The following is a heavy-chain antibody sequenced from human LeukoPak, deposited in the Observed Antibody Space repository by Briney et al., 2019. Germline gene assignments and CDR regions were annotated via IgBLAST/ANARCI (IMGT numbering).Heavy chain of an antibody. CDR2: IWYDGSNK. V-gene: IGHV3-33*01. CDR3: ARGSSGWFYYYYGTDV. CDR1: AFIFSNYG. D-gene: IGHD6-19*01. Sequence: GRSLRLSCAASAFIFSNYGMHWVRQAPGKGLEWVAVIWYDGSNKYYADSVKGRFTISRDNSKNTLYLQMNSLRAEDTAVYYCARGSSGWFYYYYGTDVWGQGTTVTVSS. J-gene: IGHJ6*02.